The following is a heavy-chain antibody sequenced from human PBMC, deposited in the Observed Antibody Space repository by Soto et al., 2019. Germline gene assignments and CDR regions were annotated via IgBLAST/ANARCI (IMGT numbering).Heavy chain of an antibody. V-gene: IGHV1-2*02. D-gene: IGHD3-10*01. CDR1: GYTFTGYY. J-gene: IGHJ6*02. Sequence: ASVKVSCKSSGYTFTGYYMHWGREAPGQGLEWMGWINPNSGGTNYAQKFQGRVTMTRDTSISTAYMELSRLRSDDTAVYYCARDLRVRGVVWYYYGMDVWGQGTTVTVSS. CDR2: INPNSGGT. CDR3: ARDLRVRGVVWYYYGMDV.